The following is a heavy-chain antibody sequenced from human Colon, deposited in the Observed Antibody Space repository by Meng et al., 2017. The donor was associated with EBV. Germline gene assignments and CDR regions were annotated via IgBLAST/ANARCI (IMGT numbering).Heavy chain of an antibody. J-gene: IGHJ4*02. CDR1: GRPARSGGYY. CDR2: IYYSGST. Sequence: QAQPQDPAPVLVKPSRTLSLPLSGHGRPARSGGYYWTWIRQHPGKGLECFGNIYYSGSTFYNPSLKRRVIISIDTSKNQFSLNLRSVTAADTAVYYCARVSSGWDYFDYWGQGTLVTVSS. V-gene: IGHV4-31*02. CDR3: ARVSSGWDYFDY. D-gene: IGHD6-19*01.